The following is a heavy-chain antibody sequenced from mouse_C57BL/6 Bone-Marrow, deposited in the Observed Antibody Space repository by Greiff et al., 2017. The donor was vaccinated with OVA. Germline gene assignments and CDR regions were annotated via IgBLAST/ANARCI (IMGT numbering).Heavy chain of an antibody. CDR2: IWGVGST. V-gene: IGHV2-6*01. D-gene: IGHD1-1*01. CDR3: ASDGGYGSSYRFAY. J-gene: IGHJ3*01. CDR1: GFSLTSYG. Sequence: VQLKESGPGLVAPSQSLSITCTVSGFSLTSYGVDWVRQSPGKGLEWLGVIWGVGSTNYNSALKSRLSISKDNSKSQVFLKMNSLQTDVTAMYYCASDGGYGSSYRFAYWGQGTLVTVSA.